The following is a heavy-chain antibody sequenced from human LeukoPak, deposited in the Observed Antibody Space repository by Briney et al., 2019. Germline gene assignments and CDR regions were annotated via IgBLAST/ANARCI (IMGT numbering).Heavy chain of an antibody. V-gene: IGHV4-30-2*01. CDR3: ARDPVLRYFDWLFRPAFDI. D-gene: IGHD3-9*01. CDR2: IYHSGST. CDR1: GGSISSGGYS. Sequence: PSETLSLTCAVSGGSISSGGYSWSWIRQPPGTGLEWLGYIYHSGSTYYNPSLKSRVTISVGRSKNQFSLKLSSMTAADTAVYYCARDPVLRYFDWLFRPAFDIWGQGTMVTVSS. J-gene: IGHJ3*02.